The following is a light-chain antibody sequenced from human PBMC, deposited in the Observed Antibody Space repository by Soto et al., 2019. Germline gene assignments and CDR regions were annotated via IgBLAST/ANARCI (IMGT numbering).Light chain of an antibody. J-gene: IGLJ2*01. CDR3: CSYAGNYTLL. CDR2: DVT. CDR1: SRDVGIYNY. V-gene: IGLV2-11*01. Sequence: QSVLTQPRSVSGSPGQSVTVSCTGTSRDVGIYNYVSWYQQRPGTAPKVMIYDVTKRPSGVPDRFSGSKSANTASLTISGLQADDDADYYCCSYAGNYTLLFGGGTKVTVL.